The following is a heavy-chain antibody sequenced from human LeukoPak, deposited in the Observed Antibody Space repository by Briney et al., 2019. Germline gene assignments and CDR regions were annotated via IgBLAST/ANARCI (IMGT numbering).Heavy chain of an antibody. CDR1: GFTFSSYE. J-gene: IGHJ3*02. V-gene: IGHV3-48*03. D-gene: IGHD2-8*01. CDR3: ARGPPYCTNGVCYFGAFDI. Sequence: GGSLRLSCAASGFTFSSYEMNWVRQAPGKGLEWVSYISSSGSTIYYADSVKGRFTISRDNSKNTLYLQMNSLRAEDTAVYYCARGPPYCTNGVCYFGAFDIWGQGTMVTVSS. CDR2: ISSSGSTI.